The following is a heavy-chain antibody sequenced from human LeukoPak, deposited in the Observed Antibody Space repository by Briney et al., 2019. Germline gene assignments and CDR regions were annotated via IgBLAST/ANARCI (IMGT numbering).Heavy chain of an antibody. V-gene: IGHV1-69*13. D-gene: IGHD3-22*01. Sequence: SVKVSCKASGGSFRSYAISWVRQAPGQGLEWMGGIIPIFGTANYAQKFQGRVTITADESTSTAYMELSSLRSEDTAVYYCARRTYYYDSSGYLLDYWGQGTLVTVSS. CDR3: ARRTYYYDSSGYLLDY. J-gene: IGHJ4*02. CDR2: IIPIFGTA. CDR1: GGSFRSYA.